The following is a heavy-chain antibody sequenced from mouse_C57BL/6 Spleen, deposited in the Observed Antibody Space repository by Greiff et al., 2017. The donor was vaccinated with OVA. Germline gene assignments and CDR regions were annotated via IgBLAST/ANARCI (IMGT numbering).Heavy chain of an antibody. CDR1: GFTFSNYW. CDR2: IRLKSDNYAT. D-gene: IGHD2-2*01. Sequence: EVHLVESGGGLVQPGGSMKLSCVASGFTFSNYWMNWVRQSPEKGLEWVAQIRLKSDNYATHYAESVKGRFTISRDDSKSSVYLQMNNLRAEDTGIYYCTDGYYHDYWGQGTTLTVSS. CDR3: TDGYYHDY. V-gene: IGHV6-3*01. J-gene: IGHJ2*01.